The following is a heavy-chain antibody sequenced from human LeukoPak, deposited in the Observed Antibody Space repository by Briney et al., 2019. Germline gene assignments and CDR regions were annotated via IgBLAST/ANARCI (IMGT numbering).Heavy chain of an antibody. V-gene: IGHV3-23*01. D-gene: IGHD6-13*01. CDR1: GFTFSSYA. J-gene: IGHJ4*02. Sequence: PGGSLRLSCAASGFTFSSYAMSWVRQAPGKGPEWVSTISGSGGSTYYADSVKGRFTISRDNAKNTLYLQMNSLRAEDTAVYYCAKGDGLIAAADDYWGQGTLVTVSS. CDR2: ISGSGGST. CDR3: AKGDGLIAAADDY.